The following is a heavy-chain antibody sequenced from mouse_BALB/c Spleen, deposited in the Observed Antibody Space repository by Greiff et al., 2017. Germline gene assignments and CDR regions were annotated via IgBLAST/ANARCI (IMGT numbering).Heavy chain of an antibody. CDR2: INPSSGYT. CDR1: GYTFTSYT. V-gene: IGHV1-4*01. Sequence: VQLQQSGAELARPGGSVTMSCKASGYTFTSYTMHWGKQRPGQGLEWIGYINPSSGYTNYNQKFKDKATLTAGKSSSTAYMQLSSLTTEESVVYYCGRDDGYYGILDYWGQGTSVTVSS. J-gene: IGHJ4*01. CDR3: GRDDGYYGILDY. D-gene: IGHD2-3*01.